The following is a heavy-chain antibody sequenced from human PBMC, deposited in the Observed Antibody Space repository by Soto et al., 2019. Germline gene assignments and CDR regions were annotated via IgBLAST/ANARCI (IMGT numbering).Heavy chain of an antibody. J-gene: IGHJ4*02. CDR2: ISHDGTNK. CDR3: AKELSSMWFPLDY. D-gene: IGHD6-13*01. CDR1: GFTFSNFA. Sequence: PEGALRLSCSASGFTFSNFAIHWVRQAPGKWLEWVAVISHDGTNKYYADSVKGRFTISRDNSNNTLYLQMNSLRAEDTAVYYCAKELSSMWFPLDYWGQGTMVTVSS. V-gene: IGHV3-30-3*01.